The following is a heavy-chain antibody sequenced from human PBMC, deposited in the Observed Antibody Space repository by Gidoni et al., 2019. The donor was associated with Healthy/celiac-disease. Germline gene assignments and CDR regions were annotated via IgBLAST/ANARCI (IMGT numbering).Heavy chain of an antibody. CDR2: RNPNSGTT. CDR3: ARGQNGDYVYYYYGMDV. CDR1: GDTCTSYD. D-gene: IGHD4-17*01. Sequence: QVQLVQSGAEVKKPGASVKVSCKAAGDTCTSYDINWVRQATGQGLEWMGGRNPNSGTTGYAQKFQGRVTLTRNTSISTAYMELSSLRSEDTAVYYCARGQNGDYVYYYYGMDVWGQGTTVTVSS. J-gene: IGHJ6*02. V-gene: IGHV1-8*01.